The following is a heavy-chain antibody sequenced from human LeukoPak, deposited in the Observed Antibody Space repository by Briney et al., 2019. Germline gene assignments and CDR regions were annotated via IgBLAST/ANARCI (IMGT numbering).Heavy chain of an antibody. D-gene: IGHD3-10*01. CDR3: ARGSPMASIRYYYGSGSRYGMDV. J-gene: IGHJ6*02. CDR1: GGSISSYY. Sequence: SKTLSLTCTVSGGSISSYYWSWIRQPAGKGLEWIGRIYTSGSTNYNPSLKSRVTMSVDTSKNQFSLKLSSVTAADTAVYYCARGSPMASIRYYYGSGSRYGMDVWGQGTTVTVSS. CDR2: IYTSGST. V-gene: IGHV4-4*07.